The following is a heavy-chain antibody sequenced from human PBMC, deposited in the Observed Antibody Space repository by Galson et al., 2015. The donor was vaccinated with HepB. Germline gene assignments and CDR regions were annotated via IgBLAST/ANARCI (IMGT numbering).Heavy chain of an antibody. D-gene: IGHD4-17*01. V-gene: IGHV3-33*01. CDR2: MWYDGSDE. J-gene: IGHJ5*02. CDR3: ARDYDYGDQNPHNWFDP. Sequence: SLRLSCAASGFTFSNYGMHWVRQAPGKGLEWVAVMWYDGSDEYYADSVKGRFTISRDNSKNTLFLQMNSLRAEDTAVYYRARDYDYGDQNPHNWFDPWGQGTLVTVSS. CDR1: GFTFSNYG.